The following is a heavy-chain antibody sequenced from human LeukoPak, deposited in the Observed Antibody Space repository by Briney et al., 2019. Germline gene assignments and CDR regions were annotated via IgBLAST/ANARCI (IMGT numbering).Heavy chain of an antibody. V-gene: IGHV3-64*01. CDR3: ARTTGTEWELLLFDY. D-gene: IGHD1-26*01. Sequence: PGGSLRLSCAASGFTFSSYAMHWVRQAPGKGLEYVSAISSNGGSTYYANSVKGRFTISRDNVKNLLYLQMNSLRAEDTAVYYCARTTGTEWELLLFDYWGQGTLVTVSS. CDR1: GFTFSSYA. CDR2: ISSNGGST. J-gene: IGHJ4*02.